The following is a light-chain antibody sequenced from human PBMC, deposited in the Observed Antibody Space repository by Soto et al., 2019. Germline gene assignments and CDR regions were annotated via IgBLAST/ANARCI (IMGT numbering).Light chain of an antibody. CDR2: DVS. CDR3: SSYTSSSTLNYV. V-gene: IGLV2-14*01. CDR1: SSDVVGYNY. Sequence: QSALTQPASVSGSPGQSITISCTGTSSDVVGYNYVSWYQQHPGKAPKLMIYDVSNRPSGVSNRFSGSKSGNTASLTISGLQAEDEADYYCSSYTSSSTLNYVFGTGTNVTVL. J-gene: IGLJ1*01.